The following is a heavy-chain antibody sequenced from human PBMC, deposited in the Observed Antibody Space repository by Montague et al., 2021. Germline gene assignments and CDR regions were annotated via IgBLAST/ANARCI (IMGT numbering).Heavy chain of an antibody. V-gene: IGHV4-59*01. J-gene: IGHJ5*02. CDR1: GGPIRSYY. Sequence: SETLSLTCTISGGPIRSYYWNWIRQPPGKGLEWIGYIYYSGSTNYNPSLKSRVNISLDTSNYQFSLNLRSVTAADTAVYYCARALPARWWFDPWGQGTLVTVSS. CDR3: ARALPARWWFDP. D-gene: IGHD2-2*01. CDR2: IYYSGST.